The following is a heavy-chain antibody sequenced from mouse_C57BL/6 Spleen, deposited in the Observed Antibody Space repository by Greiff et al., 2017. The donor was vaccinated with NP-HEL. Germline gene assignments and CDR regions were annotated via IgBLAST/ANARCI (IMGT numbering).Heavy chain of an antibody. J-gene: IGHJ2*01. Sequence: QVQLQQPGAELVKPGASVKLSCKASGYTFTSYWMHWVKQRPGQGLEWIGMIHPNSGSTNYNEKFKSKATLTVDKTSSTAYMQLSSLTSEDSAVYYSARDYGSSYRPYFDYWGQGTTLTVSS. D-gene: IGHD1-1*01. CDR2: IHPNSGST. CDR1: GYTFTSYW. CDR3: ARDYGSSYRPYFDY. V-gene: IGHV1-64*01.